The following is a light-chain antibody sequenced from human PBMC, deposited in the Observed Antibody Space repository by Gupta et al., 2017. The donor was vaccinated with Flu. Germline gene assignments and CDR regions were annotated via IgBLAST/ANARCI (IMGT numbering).Light chain of an antibody. CDR3: QKRSNWPPYT. V-gene: IGKV3-11*01. Sequence: EIVLTQSPATLSLSPGERATLSCRASQSASSYLAWYQQKPGQAPRLLIYDASNRATGIPARFSGSGSGTDFTLTISSLEPEDFAVYYCQKRSNWPPYTFGQGTKLEIK. CDR1: QSASSY. J-gene: IGKJ2*01. CDR2: DAS.